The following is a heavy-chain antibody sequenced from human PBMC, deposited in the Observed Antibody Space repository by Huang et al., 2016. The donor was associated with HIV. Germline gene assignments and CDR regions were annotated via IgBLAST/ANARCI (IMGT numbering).Heavy chain of an antibody. CDR3: ARLPGSITMIRGVITDPY. V-gene: IGHV4-39*02. D-gene: IGHD3-10*01. Sequence: QLQLQESGPGLVKPSETLSLTCTVSGGSIRSDNYYWGWIRQPPGKGLEWIGSIYYSGSTYYNPSLKRRVTIPVDTSKKHFSLRMRSVTAADTAVYYCARLPGSITMIRGVITDPYWGQGTLVTVSS. J-gene: IGHJ4*02. CDR2: IYYSGST. CDR1: GGSIRSDNYY.